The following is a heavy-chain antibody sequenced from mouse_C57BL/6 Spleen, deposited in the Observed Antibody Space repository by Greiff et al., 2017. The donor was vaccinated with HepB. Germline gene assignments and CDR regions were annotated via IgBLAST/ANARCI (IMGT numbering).Heavy chain of an antibody. CDR2: IYPGDGDT. CDR3: ASTVVATYYYFDY. J-gene: IGHJ2*01. Sequence: QVQPQQSGPELVKPGASVKISCKASGYAFSSSWMNWVKQRPGKGLEWIGRIYPGDGDTNYNGKFKGKATLTADKSSSTAYMQLSSLTSEDSAVYFCASTVVATYYYFDYWGQGTTLTVSS. CDR1: GYAFSSSW. D-gene: IGHD1-1*01. V-gene: IGHV1-82*01.